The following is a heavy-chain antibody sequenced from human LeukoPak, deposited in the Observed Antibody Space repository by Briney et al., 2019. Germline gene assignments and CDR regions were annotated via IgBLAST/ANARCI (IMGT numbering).Heavy chain of an antibody. CDR2: IGTAGDT. V-gene: IGHV3-13*01. CDR1: GFTFSSYD. Sequence: GESLRLSCAASGFTFSSYDMQWVRQATGKGLEWVSAIGTAGDTYYPGSVKGRFTISRENAKNSLYLQMNSLRAGDTAVYYCARFSRETDAFDIWGQGTMVTVSS. J-gene: IGHJ3*02. CDR3: ARFSRETDAFDI.